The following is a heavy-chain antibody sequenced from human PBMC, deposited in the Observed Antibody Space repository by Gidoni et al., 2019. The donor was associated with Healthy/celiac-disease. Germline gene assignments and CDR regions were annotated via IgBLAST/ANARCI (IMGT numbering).Heavy chain of an antibody. CDR3: AGVTVTTDGWFDP. D-gene: IGHD4-4*01. Sequence: QLQLPESGSGLVQPSQTLSLTCAVSGGSISRGGYSWSWIRQPPGKGLKWIGYLYHSGSTYYNPSLKSRVTISVDRSKNQFSLKLSSVTAADTAVYYCAGVTVTTDGWFDPWGQGTLVTVSS. J-gene: IGHJ5*02. V-gene: IGHV4-30-2*01. CDR1: GGSISRGGYS. CDR2: LYHSGST.